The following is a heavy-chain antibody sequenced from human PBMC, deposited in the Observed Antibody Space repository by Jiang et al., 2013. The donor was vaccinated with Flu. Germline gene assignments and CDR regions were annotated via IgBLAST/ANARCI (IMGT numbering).Heavy chain of an antibody. D-gene: IGHD2-8*01. CDR2: ISYSGST. Sequence: GPGLVKPSETLSLTCTVSGGSLSSGSFYWSWIRQPPAKGLEWIGYISYSGSTNYNPSLKSRVTLLVDTSENQFSLNLRSVIAADTAVYYCARGQNLYTNGLQPWFDPWGQGTLVTVSS. J-gene: IGHJ5*02. CDR1: GGSLSSGSFY. CDR3: ARGQNLYTNGLQPWFDP. V-gene: IGHV4-61*01.